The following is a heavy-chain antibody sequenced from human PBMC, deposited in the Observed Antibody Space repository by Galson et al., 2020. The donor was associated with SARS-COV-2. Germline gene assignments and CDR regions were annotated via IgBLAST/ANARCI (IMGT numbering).Heavy chain of an antibody. CDR1: GASFSDSY. Sequence: SETLSLTCAVHGASFSDSYWPWTRQPPGKGLEWIGDGHHSGTTNYNSSLKSRVTITVDTSKNQFSLKLSSVTAADTAVYYCARGNRDINMILVVITAVNYHFDGWGQGTLVTVAS. CDR2: GHHSGTT. V-gene: IGHV4-34*01. J-gene: IGHJ4*02. CDR3: ARGNRDINMILVVITAVNYHFDG. D-gene: IGHD3-22*01.